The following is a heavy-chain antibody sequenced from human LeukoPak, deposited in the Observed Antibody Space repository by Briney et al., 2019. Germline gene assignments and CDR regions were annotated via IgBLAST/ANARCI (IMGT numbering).Heavy chain of an antibody. CDR2: INPNSGGT. CDR3: ARGDIVVVPAALHYFDY. D-gene: IGHD2-2*01. CDR1: GYTFTGFY. Sequence: GASVKVSCKASGYTFTGFYMHWVRQAPGQGLEWMGWINPNSGGTNSAQKFQGRVTMTRDTSISTAYMELSRLRSDDTAVYYCARGDIVVVPAALHYFDYGGQGTLVTVSS. J-gene: IGHJ4*02. V-gene: IGHV1-2*02.